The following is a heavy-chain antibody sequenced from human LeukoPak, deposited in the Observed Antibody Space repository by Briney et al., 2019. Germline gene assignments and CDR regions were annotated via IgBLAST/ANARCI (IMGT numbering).Heavy chain of an antibody. CDR2: INTNTGNP. Sequence: ASVKVSCKASGYSFTSYKMNWVRQAPGQGLEWMGWINTNTGNPTYAQGFIGRFVFSLDTSVSTAYLQISSLKAEDTAVYYCARETSSRYFDYWGQGTLVTVSS. V-gene: IGHV7-4-1*02. J-gene: IGHJ4*02. CDR1: GYSFTSYK. CDR3: ARETSSRYFDY.